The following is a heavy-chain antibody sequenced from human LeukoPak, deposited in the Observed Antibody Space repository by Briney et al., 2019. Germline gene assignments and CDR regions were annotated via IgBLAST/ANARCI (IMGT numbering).Heavy chain of an antibody. CDR2: IYHSGST. J-gene: IGHJ4*02. V-gene: IGHV4-30-2*01. D-gene: IGHD3-22*01. CDR3: ARALNTYYYDSSGYYYRRGYYFDY. Sequence: PSETLSLTCAVYGGSFSGYYWSWIRQPPGKGLEWIGYIYHSGSTYYNPSLKSRVTISVDRSKNQFSLKLSSVTAADTAVYYCARALNTYYYDSSGYYYRRGYYFDYWGQGTLVTVSS. CDR1: GGSFSGYY.